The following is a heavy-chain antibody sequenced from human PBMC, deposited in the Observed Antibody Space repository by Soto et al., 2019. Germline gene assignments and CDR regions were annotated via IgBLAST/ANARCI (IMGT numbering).Heavy chain of an antibody. CDR1: GFTYDDYA. CDR2: ISWNSGNI. CDR3: AKALFRYFDYYPKDV. J-gene: IGHJ6*02. Sequence: GGSLRLSCAASGFTYDDYAMHWARQAPGKGLEWVSGISWNSGNIGYADSVKGRFTISRDTAKNSLYLQMSSLRTEDTALYYCAKALFRYFDYYPKDVWGQGTTVTVSS. V-gene: IGHV3-9*01.